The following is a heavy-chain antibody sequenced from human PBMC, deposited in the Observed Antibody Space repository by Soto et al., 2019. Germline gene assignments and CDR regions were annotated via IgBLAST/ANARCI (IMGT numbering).Heavy chain of an antibody. CDR1: GFIFSDYY. CDR2: ISSKSSSI. CDR3: ARGLVDTDMGRQYYYYYYGMDV. V-gene: IGHV3-11*01. D-gene: IGHD5-18*01. Sequence: GGSLRLSCAASGFIFSDYYMSWIRQAPGKGLKWVSYISSKSSSIYYADSVKGRFTISRDNAKKSLYLQMNSLRAEDTAVYYCARGLVDTDMGRQYYYYYYGMDVWGQGTTVTVSS. J-gene: IGHJ6*02.